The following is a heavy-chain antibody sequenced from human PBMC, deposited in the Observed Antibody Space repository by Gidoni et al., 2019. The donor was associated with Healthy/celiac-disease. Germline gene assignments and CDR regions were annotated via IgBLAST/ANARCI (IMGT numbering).Heavy chain of an antibody. CDR2: ISSSSSTI. D-gene: IGHD2-15*01. V-gene: IGHV3-48*04. J-gene: IGHJ6*02. CDR1: GFTFSSYS. CDR3: ARERFQYCSGGSCYSDYYYGMDV. Sequence: EVQLVESGGGLVQPGGSLRLPCAASGFTFSSYSMNWVRKATGKGLEWVSYISSSSSTIYYADSVKGRFTISRDNAKNSLYLQMNSLRAEDTAVYYCARERFQYCSGGSCYSDYYYGMDVWGQGTTVTVSS.